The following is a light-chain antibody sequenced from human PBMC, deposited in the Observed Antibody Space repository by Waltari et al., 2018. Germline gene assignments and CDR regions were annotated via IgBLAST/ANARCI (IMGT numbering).Light chain of an antibody. J-gene: IGLJ1*01. CDR1: LGTSNL. Sequence: QSALTQPASVSGSPGQSVTITCTGALGTSNLVSWYQQLPGTVPNLILYHSSERPSGTSIRFSASRSGNTASLTISGLQSEDEADYYCCSNNEGHTHVFGTGTRVTVL. V-gene: IGLV2-23*01. CDR3: CSNNEGHTHV. CDR2: HSS.